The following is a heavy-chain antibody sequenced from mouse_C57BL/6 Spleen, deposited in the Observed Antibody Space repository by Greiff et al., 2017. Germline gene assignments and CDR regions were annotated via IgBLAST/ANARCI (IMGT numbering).Heavy chain of an antibody. CDR2: ISYDGSN. V-gene: IGHV3-6*01. J-gene: IGHJ3*01. CDR1: GYSITSGYY. Sequence: EVKLVESGPGLVKPSQSLSLTCSVTGYSITSGYYWNWIRQFPGNKLEWMGYISYDGSNNYNPSLKNRISITRDTSKNQFFLKLNSVTTEDTATYYCARVSGWLGFAYWGQGTLVTVSA. CDR3: ARVSGWLGFAY. D-gene: IGHD2-3*01.